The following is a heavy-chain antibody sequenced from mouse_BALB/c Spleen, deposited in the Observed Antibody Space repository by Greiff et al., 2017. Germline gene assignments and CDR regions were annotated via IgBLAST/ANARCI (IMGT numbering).Heavy chain of an antibody. V-gene: IGHV5-9-4*01. CDR1: GFTFSSYA. CDR2: ISSGGSYT. J-gene: IGHJ2*01. D-gene: IGHD2-2*01. CDR3: ARDGYDKGYYFDY. Sequence: EVKLVESGGGLVKPGGSLKLSCAASGFTFSSYAMSWVRQSPEKRLEWVAEISSGGSYTYYPDTVSGRFTISRDNAKNTLYLEMSSLRSEDTAMYYCARDGYDKGYYFDYWGQGTTVTVSS.